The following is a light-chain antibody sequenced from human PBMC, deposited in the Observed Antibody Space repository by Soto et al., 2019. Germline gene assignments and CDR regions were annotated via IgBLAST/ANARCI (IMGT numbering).Light chain of an antibody. V-gene: IGLV1-40*01. J-gene: IGLJ2*01. CDR1: SSNIGAGYD. CDR3: RSYDSTLNGWI. CDR2: GIS. Sequence: QSALTQPPSVSGSPRQRVTISCTGSSSNIGAGYDVHWYQQLPGTAPKLLIFGISNRPSGVPARFSGSNSGTSASLASTGLEAEDEADYYFRSYDSTLNGWIFGGGTKLTVL.